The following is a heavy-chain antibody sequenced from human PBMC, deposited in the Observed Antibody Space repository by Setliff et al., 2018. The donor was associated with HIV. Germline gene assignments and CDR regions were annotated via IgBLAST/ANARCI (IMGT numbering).Heavy chain of an antibody. V-gene: IGHV3-21*06. CDR1: GFTFSTHC. Sequence: GGSLRLSCAASGFTFSTHCMNWVRQAPGKGLEWISSISWRSTYIYYSDSVKGRFTISRDDATNSLFLRVNSLRDEDTAVYYCSRSQGIGNYYMDDWGTGTTVTVSS. CDR2: ISWRSTYI. D-gene: IGHD3-10*01. J-gene: IGHJ6*03. CDR3: SRSQGIGNYYMDD.